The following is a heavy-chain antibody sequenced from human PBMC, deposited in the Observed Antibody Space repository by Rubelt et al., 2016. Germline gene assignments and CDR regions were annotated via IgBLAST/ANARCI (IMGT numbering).Heavy chain of an antibody. Sequence: GSIYYSGSTYYNPSLKSRVTISVDTSKNQFSLRLSSVTAVDTAVYYCARMRGYWYYYYYGMDVWGQGTTVTVSS. D-gene: IGHD3-22*01. CDR3: ARMRGYWYYYYYGMDV. CDR2: IYYSGST. V-gene: IGHV4-39*01. J-gene: IGHJ6*02.